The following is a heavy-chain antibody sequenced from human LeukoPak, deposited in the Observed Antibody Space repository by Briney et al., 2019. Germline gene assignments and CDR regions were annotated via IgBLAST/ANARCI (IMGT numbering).Heavy chain of an antibody. V-gene: IGHV4-34*01. CDR1: GGSISSYY. Sequence: SETLSLTCTVSGGSISSYYWSWIRQPPGKGLEWIGEINHSGGTNYNPSLKSRLTISVDTSKNQFSLKLSSVTAADTAVYYCASRKLGNDYWGQGTLVTVSS. J-gene: IGHJ4*02. D-gene: IGHD7-27*01. CDR3: ASRKLGNDY. CDR2: INHSGGT.